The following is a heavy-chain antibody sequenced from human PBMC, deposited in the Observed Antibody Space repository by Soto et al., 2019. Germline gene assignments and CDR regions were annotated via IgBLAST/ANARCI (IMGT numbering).Heavy chain of an antibody. V-gene: IGHV4-61*08. J-gene: IGHJ6*03. D-gene: IGHD3-10*01. CDR3: AGTLWFGEYYMDV. CDR2: IYYSGST. Sequence: SETLSLTCTVSGGSISSGGYYWSWIRQHPGKGLEWIGYIYYSGSTNYNPSLKSRVTISVDTSKNQFSLKLSSVTAADTAVYYCAGTLWFGEYYMDVWGKGTTVTVSS. CDR1: GGSISSGGYY.